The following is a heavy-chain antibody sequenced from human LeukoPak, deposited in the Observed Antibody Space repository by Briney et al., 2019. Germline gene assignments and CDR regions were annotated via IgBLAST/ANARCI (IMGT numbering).Heavy chain of an antibody. V-gene: IGHV1-69*13. CDR1: GGTFSSYA. J-gene: IGHJ6*02. CDR2: IIPIFGTA. Sequence: GASAKVSCKASGGTFSSYAISWVRQAPGQGLEWMGGIIPIFGTANYAQKFQGRVTITADESTSTAYMELSSLRSEDTAVYYCARDRGYYYYYGMDVWGQGTTVTVSS. CDR3: ARDRGYYYYYGMDV.